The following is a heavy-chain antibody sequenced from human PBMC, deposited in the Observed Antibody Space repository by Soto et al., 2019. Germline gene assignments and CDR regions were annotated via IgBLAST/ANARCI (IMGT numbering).Heavy chain of an antibody. D-gene: IGHD1-20*01. CDR1: GYSFTSYW. Sequence: PVESLKISCKGSGYSFTSYWIGWVRQMPGKGLEWMGIIYPGDSDTRYSPSFQGQVTISADKSISTAYLQWSSLKASDTAMYYCARHRTNTWNDGRLTKDAFDIWGRGTMVTVSS. J-gene: IGHJ3*02. V-gene: IGHV5-51*01. CDR3: ARHRTNTWNDGRLTKDAFDI. CDR2: IYPGDSDT.